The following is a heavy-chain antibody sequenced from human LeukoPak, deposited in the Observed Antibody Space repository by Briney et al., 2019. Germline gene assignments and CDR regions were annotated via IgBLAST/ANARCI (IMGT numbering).Heavy chain of an antibody. D-gene: IGHD4-23*01. CDR1: GYTFTSYG. CDR3: ARDNSPNPYYMDV. Sequence: ASVKVSCKASGYTFTSYGISWVRQAPGQGLEWMGWINPNSGGTNYAQKFQGRVTMTRDTSISTAYMELSRLRSDDTAVYYCARDNSPNPYYMDVWGKGTTVTISS. CDR2: INPNSGGT. J-gene: IGHJ6*03. V-gene: IGHV1-2*02.